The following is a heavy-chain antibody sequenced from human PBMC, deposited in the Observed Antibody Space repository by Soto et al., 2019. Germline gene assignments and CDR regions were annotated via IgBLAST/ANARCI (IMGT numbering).Heavy chain of an antibody. CDR1: GFTFSSYA. J-gene: IGHJ6*02. D-gene: IGHD2-2*01. Sequence: GGSLRLSCAASGFTFSSYAVSWVRQAPGKGLEWVSAISGSGGSTYYADSVKGRFTISRDNSKNTLYLQMNSLRAEDTAVYYCAKDGVVVVPAASLFFYYYGMDVWGQGTTVTVSS. CDR3: AKDGVVVVPAASLFFYYYGMDV. V-gene: IGHV3-23*01. CDR2: ISGSGGST.